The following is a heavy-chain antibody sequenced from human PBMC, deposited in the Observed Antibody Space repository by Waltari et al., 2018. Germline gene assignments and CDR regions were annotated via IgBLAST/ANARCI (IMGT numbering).Heavy chain of an antibody. D-gene: IGHD2-8*02. CDR3: ARYEGHCIGDFCYFPDAFDT. Sequence: EELLVESGGDLVHPGGSLRLSCAVSGFNLTDYCMSWVRQAPGKGLEWVANIKHDGSETNYVDSVKGRFTISRDNAKKSVYLQMNSLRADDTAIYFCARYEGHCIGDFCYFPDAFDTWGQGTMVTVSS. V-gene: IGHV3-7*01. CDR2: IKHDGSET. J-gene: IGHJ3*02. CDR1: GFNLTDYC.